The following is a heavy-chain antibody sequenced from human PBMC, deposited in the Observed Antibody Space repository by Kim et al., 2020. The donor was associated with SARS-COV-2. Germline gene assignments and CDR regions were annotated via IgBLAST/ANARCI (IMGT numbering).Heavy chain of an antibody. Sequence: GGSLRLSCAASGFTFSSYGMHWVRQAPGKGLEWVAVISYDGSNKYYADSVKGRFTISRDNSKNTLYLQMNSLRAEDTAVYYCAKDQRGYDFWSGYYLYYGMDVWGQGTTVTVSS. V-gene: IGHV3-30*18. CDR2: ISYDGSNK. CDR3: AKDQRGYDFWSGYYLYYGMDV. CDR1: GFTFSSYG. D-gene: IGHD3-3*01. J-gene: IGHJ6*02.